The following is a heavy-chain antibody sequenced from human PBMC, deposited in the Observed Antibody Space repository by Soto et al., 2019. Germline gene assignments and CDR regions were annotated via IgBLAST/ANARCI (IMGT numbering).Heavy chain of an antibody. V-gene: IGHV3-21*01. CDR3: ARSSVVVPAAPYYYYGMDV. Sequence: GGSLRLSCAASGFTFSSYSMNWVRPAPGKGLEWVSSISSSSSYIYYADSVKGRFTISRDNAKNSLYLQMNSLRAEDTAVYYCARSSVVVPAAPYYYYGMDVWGQGTTVTVSS. D-gene: IGHD2-2*01. J-gene: IGHJ6*02. CDR2: ISSSSSYI. CDR1: GFTFSSYS.